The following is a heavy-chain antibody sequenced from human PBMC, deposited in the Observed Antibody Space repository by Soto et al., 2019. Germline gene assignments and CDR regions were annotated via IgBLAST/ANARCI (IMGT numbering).Heavy chain of an antibody. V-gene: IGHV3-30*18. CDR3: AKALTDCISTSCYSYYGMDV. J-gene: IGHJ6*02. CDR2: ISYDGSNK. D-gene: IGHD2-2*01. CDR1: GFTFSSYG. Sequence: QVQLVESGGGVVQPGRSLRLSCAASGFTFSSYGMHWVRQAPGKGLEWVAVISYDGSNKYYADSVKGRFTISRDNSKNTLYLQMNSLRAEDTAVYYCAKALTDCISTSCYSYYGMDVWGQGTTVTVSS.